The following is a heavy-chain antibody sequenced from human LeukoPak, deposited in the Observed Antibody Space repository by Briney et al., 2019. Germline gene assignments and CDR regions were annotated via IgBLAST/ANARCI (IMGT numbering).Heavy chain of an antibody. Sequence: GGSLRLSCAASGFTFSNAWMSWVRQAPGKGLEWVGRIKSKTDGGTTDYAAPVKGRFTISRDDSKNTLYLQMNSLKTEDTAVYYCTTDLFSDYYGSRGYWGRGTLVSVSS. V-gene: IGHV3-15*01. D-gene: IGHD3-10*01. J-gene: IGHJ4*02. CDR1: GFTFSNAW. CDR2: IKSKTDGGTT. CDR3: TTDLFSDYYGSRGY.